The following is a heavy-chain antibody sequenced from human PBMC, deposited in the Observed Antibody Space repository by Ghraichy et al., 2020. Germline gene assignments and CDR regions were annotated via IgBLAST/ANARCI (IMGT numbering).Heavy chain of an antibody. CDR2: IRGDGGSI. CDR3: ARDAARPDYFYYYTMDV. V-gene: IGHV3-43*02. CDR1: GLSFDEHA. Sequence: GGSLRLSCAGSGLSFDEHAMHWVRQAPGKGLEWVSFIRGDGGSIFYADSVQGRFTISRDNSKNSLYLQLNNLRTEDTALYYCARDAARPDYFYYYTMDVWGKGTTVTVSS. J-gene: IGHJ6*04. D-gene: IGHD6-6*01.